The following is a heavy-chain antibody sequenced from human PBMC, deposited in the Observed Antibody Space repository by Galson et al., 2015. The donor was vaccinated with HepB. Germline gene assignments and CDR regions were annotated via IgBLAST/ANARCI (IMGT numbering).Heavy chain of an antibody. CDR2: VTSGGGKK. Sequence: SLRLSCAASGFTFNSYAMAWVRQAPGKGLEWVSVVTSGGGKKISADSLPGRVTVSRDNSRNTLYLQTSSLRADDTAVYYCVTTVRGINYWGQGTLLTVSS. J-gene: IGHJ4*02. D-gene: IGHD3-10*01. CDR1: GFTFNSYA. CDR3: VTTVRGINY. V-gene: IGHV3-23*01.